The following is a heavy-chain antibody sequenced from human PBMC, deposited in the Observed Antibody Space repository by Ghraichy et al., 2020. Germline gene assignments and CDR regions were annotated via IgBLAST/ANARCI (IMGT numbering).Heavy chain of an antibody. CDR2: ISRTSTTI. D-gene: IGHD1-26*01. Sequence: GGSLRLSCVASGFTFSSYSMNWVRQAPGKGLEWVSYISRTSTTIYYADSVKGRFTISRDNAKNSVYLQMNSLRDEDTAVYYCARGAYSGSYYPDYWGQGTLVTVAS. V-gene: IGHV3-48*02. CDR1: GFTFSSYS. CDR3: ARGAYSGSYYPDY. J-gene: IGHJ4*02.